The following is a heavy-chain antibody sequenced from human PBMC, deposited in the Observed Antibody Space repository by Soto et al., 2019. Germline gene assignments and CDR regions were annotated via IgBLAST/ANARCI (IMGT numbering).Heavy chain of an antibody. CDR2: ISAYNGNT. Sequence: QVQLVQSGAEVKKPGASVKVSCKASGYTFTSYGISWVRQAPGQGLEWMGWISAYNGNTNYAQKLQGRVTMTTDTSTSTAYMELRSLRSDDTAVYYCARDHTLTIFGVVTLQSFYYGMDVWGQGTTVTVSS. J-gene: IGHJ6*02. V-gene: IGHV1-18*04. D-gene: IGHD3-3*01. CDR3: ARDHTLTIFGVVTLQSFYYGMDV. CDR1: GYTFTSYG.